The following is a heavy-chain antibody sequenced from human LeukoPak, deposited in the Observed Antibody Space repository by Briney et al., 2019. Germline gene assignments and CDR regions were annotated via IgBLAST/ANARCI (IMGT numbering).Heavy chain of an antibody. Sequence: GGSLRLSCAASGFSFSYAWMNWVRQAPGKGLEWVAVISYDGNNDCYADSVKGRFSISRDNSKNTLYLQMNSLRAEDTAFYYCARRGYSYGPNFYDAFDIWGQGTMVTVSS. CDR1: GFSFSYAW. CDR3: ARRGYSYGPNFYDAFDI. D-gene: IGHD5-12*01. J-gene: IGHJ3*02. CDR2: ISYDGNND. V-gene: IGHV3-30*03.